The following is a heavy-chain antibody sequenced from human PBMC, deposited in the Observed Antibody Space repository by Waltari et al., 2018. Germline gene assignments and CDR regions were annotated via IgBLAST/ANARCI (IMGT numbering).Heavy chain of an antibody. CDR3: ARQSVVSAHGDAFDI. CDR1: GYTFSNAW. Sequence: EEQLLQSGAELKKPGESLKISCEASGYTFSNAWIAWVRQKPGKGLEWLGIIQPGDSETKYSPSFQGQVTISVDKSINITYLQWSSLRASDTAIFYCARQSVVSAHGDAFDIWGQGTRVIVSS. CDR2: IQPGDSET. V-gene: IGHV5-51*01. J-gene: IGHJ3*02. D-gene: IGHD3-22*01.